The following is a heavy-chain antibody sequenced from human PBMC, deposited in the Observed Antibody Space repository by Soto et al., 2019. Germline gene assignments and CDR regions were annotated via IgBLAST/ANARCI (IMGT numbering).Heavy chain of an antibody. CDR3: ARDPLIGNTDYGLDV. CDR2: INNDGSST. V-gene: IGHV3-74*01. Sequence: LRLSCAASGFTFSSFWMHWVRQAPGKGLVWVSRINNDGSSTAYADSVKGRFTISRDNAKSTLYLQVTSLRAEDTAVYYCARDPLIGNTDYGLDVWGQGTTVTVSS. J-gene: IGHJ6*02. D-gene: IGHD2-21*01. CDR1: GFTFSSFW.